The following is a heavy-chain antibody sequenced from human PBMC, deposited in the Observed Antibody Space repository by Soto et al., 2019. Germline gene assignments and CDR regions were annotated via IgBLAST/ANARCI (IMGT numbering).Heavy chain of an antibody. D-gene: IGHD3-16*01. Sequence: QVQLVQSASEVMKPGASVKVSCKASGYTFIRYGITWVRQAPGQGLEWMGWISPYNDYTIYAQKLQGRVTMTADTSPGTVYMELRSLKPDDTAVYYCARGGYYDNVWGKLSHYGLDVWGQGTSVTVSS. V-gene: IGHV1-18*01. CDR1: GYTFIRYG. CDR3: ARGGYYDNVWGKLSHYGLDV. J-gene: IGHJ6*02. CDR2: ISPYNDYT.